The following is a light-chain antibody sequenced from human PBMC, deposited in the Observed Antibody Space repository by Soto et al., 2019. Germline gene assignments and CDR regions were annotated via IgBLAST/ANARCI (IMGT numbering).Light chain of an antibody. Sequence: EIVLTQSPGTLSLSPGERATLSCRASQSLGNTYLAWYQRKPGQAPRLLIYDASSRATDIPDRFSGSGAGTDFTLTISRLEPEDSAVYYCQQYGTLITFGKGTRLEIK. CDR3: QQYGTLIT. CDR1: QSLGNTY. CDR2: DAS. V-gene: IGKV3-20*01. J-gene: IGKJ5*01.